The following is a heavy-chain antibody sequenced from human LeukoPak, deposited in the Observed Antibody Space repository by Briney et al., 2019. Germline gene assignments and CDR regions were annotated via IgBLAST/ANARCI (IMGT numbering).Heavy chain of an antibody. D-gene: IGHD6-6*01. CDR1: GGSFSGYY. CDR2: INHSGST. V-gene: IGHV4-34*01. J-gene: IGHJ6*03. CDR3: ARREARAYYYYYYTDV. Sequence: SETLSLTCAVYGGSFSGYYWSWIRQPPGKGLEWIGEINHSGSTNYNPSLKSRVTISVDTSKNQFSLKLSSVTAADTAVYYCARREARAYYYYYYTDVWGKGTTVTVSS.